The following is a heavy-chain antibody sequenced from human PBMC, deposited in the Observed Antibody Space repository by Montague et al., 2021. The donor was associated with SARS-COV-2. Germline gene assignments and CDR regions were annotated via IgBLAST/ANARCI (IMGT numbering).Heavy chain of an antibody. CDR1: GGSVTSTTYY. D-gene: IGHD6-25*01. CDR2: IYSSGST. CDR3: AKGSGYP. Sequence: TLSLTCTVSGGSVTSTTYYWGWFRQRPGRGLEWVGFIYSSGSTAYSPSLENRLTMSIDTSKNQFSLRLTSATAADTAVYYCAKGSGYPWGRGTRVAVSS. J-gene: IGHJ2*01. V-gene: IGHV4-31*03.